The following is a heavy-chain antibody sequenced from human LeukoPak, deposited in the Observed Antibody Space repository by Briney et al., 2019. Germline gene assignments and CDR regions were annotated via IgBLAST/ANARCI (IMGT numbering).Heavy chain of an antibody. CDR1: GGSISSSDYY. V-gene: IGHV4-61*08. J-gene: IGHJ5*02. CDR2: IYYSGST. D-gene: IGHD1-1*01. Sequence: SETLSPTCTVSGGSISSSDYYWGWIRQPPGKGLEWIGYIYYSGSTNYNPSLKSRVTISVDTSKNQFSLKLSSVTAADTAVYYCARGGSTGTNLNWVDPWGQGTLVTVSS. CDR3: ARGGSTGTNLNWVDP.